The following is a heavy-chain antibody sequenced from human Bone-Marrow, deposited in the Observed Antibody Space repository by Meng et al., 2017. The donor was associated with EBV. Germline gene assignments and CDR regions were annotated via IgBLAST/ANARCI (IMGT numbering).Heavy chain of an antibody. CDR1: GGSISSGGYH. D-gene: IGHD6-19*01. J-gene: IGHJ4*02. CDR2: IDYSGST. CDR3: ATYEMGGAGKGY. V-gene: IGHV4-30-4*01. Sequence: QVQLQESGPGLVKPSQTPSLTCAVSGGSISSGGYHWSWIRQPPGKGLEWIGYIDYSGSTYHNPSLKSRVTTSVDASNNQFSLKLSSVTAADTAVYYCATYEMGGAGKGYWGQGTLVTVSS.